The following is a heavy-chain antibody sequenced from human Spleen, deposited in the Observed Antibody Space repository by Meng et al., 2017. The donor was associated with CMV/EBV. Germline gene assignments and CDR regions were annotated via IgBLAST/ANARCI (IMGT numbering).Heavy chain of an antibody. Sequence: GESLKISCAASGFTFGSYAMSWVRQAPGKGLEWVSAISGSGGSTYYADSVKGRFTIYRDNSKNTLNLQMNSLRAEDTAVYYCAKDQGWGYCGSTSCPMSGGFDYWGQGTLVTVSS. CDR2: ISGSGGST. V-gene: IGHV3-23*01. CDR1: GFTFGSYA. D-gene: IGHD2-2*01. J-gene: IGHJ4*02. CDR3: AKDQGWGYCGSTSCPMSGGFDY.